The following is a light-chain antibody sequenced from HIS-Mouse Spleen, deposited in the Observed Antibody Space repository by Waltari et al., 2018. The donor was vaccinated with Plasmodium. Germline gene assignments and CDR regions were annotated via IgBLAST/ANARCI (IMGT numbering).Light chain of an antibody. Sequence: SYELTQPSSVSVSPGQTARITCSGDVLAKKYARWFQQKPGQAPGLVICKDSERPSGIPERFSGSSSGTTVTLTISGAQVEDEADYYCYSAADNNLVFGGGTKLTVL. CDR2: KDS. CDR1: VLAKKY. CDR3: YSAADNNLV. V-gene: IGLV3-27*01. J-gene: IGLJ3*02.